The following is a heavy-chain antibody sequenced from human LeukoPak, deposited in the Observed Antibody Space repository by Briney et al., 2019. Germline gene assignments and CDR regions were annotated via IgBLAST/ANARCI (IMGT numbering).Heavy chain of an antibody. CDR2: LYSGGNT. V-gene: IGHV3-53*01. CDR3: ARVGITIFGVMIL. CDR1: GYIVSSNN. Sequence: GGSLRLSCAASGYIVSSNNMSSVRQAPGKGLEWVSILYSGGNTYYADSVKGRFIISRDNSNNTLYLQMNSLGTEDTAVYYCARVGITIFGVMILWGQGTLVTVSS. J-gene: IGHJ4*02. D-gene: IGHD3-3*01.